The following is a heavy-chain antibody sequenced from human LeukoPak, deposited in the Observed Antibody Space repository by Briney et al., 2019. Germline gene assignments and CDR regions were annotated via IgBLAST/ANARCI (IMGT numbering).Heavy chain of an antibody. Sequence: GGSLRLSCLASGFTFSSYEMNWVRQAPGKGLEWVSYISSSGSTIYYADSVKGRFTISRDNAKNSLYLQMNSLRAEDTAVYYCAELGITMIGGVWGKGTTVTISS. CDR1: GFTFSSYE. V-gene: IGHV3-48*03. CDR2: ISSSGSTI. J-gene: IGHJ6*04. CDR3: AELGITMIGGV. D-gene: IGHD3-10*02.